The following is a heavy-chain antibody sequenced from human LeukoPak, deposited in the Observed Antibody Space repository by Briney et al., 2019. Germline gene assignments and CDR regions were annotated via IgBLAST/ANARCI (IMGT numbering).Heavy chain of an antibody. CDR2: INHSGST. CDR3: ARGPPYFDY. Sequence: SSQTLSLTCAVSGGSISSGGYYWSWIRQPPGKGLEWIGEINHSGSTNYNPSLKSRVTISVDTSKNQFSLKLSSVTAADTAVYYCARGPPYFDYWGQGTLVTVSS. CDR1: GGSISSGGYY. J-gene: IGHJ4*02. V-gene: IGHV4-30-2*01.